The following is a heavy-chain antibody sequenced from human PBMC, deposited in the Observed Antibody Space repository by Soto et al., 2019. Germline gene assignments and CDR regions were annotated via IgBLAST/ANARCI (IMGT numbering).Heavy chain of an antibody. Sequence: QVQLVESGGGVVQPGRSLRLSCAASGFTFSHYGMNWVRQAPGKGLDWVALIWYDGSNKYYADSVKGRFTISRDNSKNTRFLQMNSLRAEDTAVYYCVRWGGSSSSVRFDSWGQGTLVTVSS. V-gene: IGHV3-33*01. CDR2: IWYDGSNK. CDR3: VRWGGSSSSVRFDS. D-gene: IGHD6-13*01. CDR1: GFTFSHYG. J-gene: IGHJ5*01.